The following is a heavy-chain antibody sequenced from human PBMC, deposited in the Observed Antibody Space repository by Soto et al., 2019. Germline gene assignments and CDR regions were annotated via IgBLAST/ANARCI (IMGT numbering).Heavy chain of an antibody. CDR3: ARDNRWGYSYEDNAFDI. D-gene: IGHD5-18*01. CDR2: IWYDGSNK. J-gene: IGHJ3*02. Sequence: QVQLVESGGGVVQPGRSLRLSCAASGFTFSSYGMHWVRQAPGKGLEWVAVIWYDGSNKYYADSVKGRFTISRDNSKNTLYLQMNSLRAEDTAVYYCARDNRWGYSYEDNAFDIWGQGTMVTVSS. CDR1: GFTFSSYG. V-gene: IGHV3-33*01.